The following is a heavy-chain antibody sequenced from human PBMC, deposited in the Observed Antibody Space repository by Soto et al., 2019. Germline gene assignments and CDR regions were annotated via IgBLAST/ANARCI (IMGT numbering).Heavy chain of an antibody. D-gene: IGHD1-26*01. CDR2: ISATSTYI. Sequence: PGWSLRLACAPSGFTFSTYCMNWVRQAPGKGLEWVSSISATSTYIYYADSVKGRFSISRDNAKDSLYLQINSLRAEDTAVYYCVRDFSRIVGATADAFDVWGQGTMVTVSS. CDR3: VRDFSRIVGATADAFDV. V-gene: IGHV3-21*01. J-gene: IGHJ3*01. CDR1: GFTFSTYC.